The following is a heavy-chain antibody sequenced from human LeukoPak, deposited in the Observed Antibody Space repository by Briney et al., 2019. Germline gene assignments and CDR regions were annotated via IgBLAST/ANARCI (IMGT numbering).Heavy chain of an antibody. Sequence: GGSLRLSCAASGFTFSSYAMSWVRQAPGKGLEWVSVISGGGSARYYADSVKGRFTISRDTSKNTLDLQMNSLRAEDTVVYFCAKVGGGGRNRAKYYFDFWGQGTLVTVSS. V-gene: IGHV3-23*01. CDR2: ISGGGSAR. J-gene: IGHJ4*01. D-gene: IGHD1-14*01. CDR3: AKVGGGGRNRAKYYFDF. CDR1: GFTFSSYA.